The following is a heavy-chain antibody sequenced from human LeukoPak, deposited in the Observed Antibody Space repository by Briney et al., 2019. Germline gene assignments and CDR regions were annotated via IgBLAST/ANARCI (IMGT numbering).Heavy chain of an antibody. CDR2: IFHSGST. Sequence: SETLSLTCTVSGGSISSSSYYWGWIRQPPGKGLELIGSIFHSGSTYYNPSLKSRVTISVDTSKNQFSLKLSSVTAADTAVYYCARSEINDYIKYWGQGILVTVSS. J-gene: IGHJ4*02. CDR1: GGSISSSSYY. CDR3: ARSEINDYIKY. D-gene: IGHD3-16*01. V-gene: IGHV4-39*07.